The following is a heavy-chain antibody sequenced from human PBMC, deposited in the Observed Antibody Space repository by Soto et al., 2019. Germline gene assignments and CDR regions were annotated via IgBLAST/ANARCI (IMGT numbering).Heavy chain of an antibody. D-gene: IGHD1-7*01. V-gene: IGHV4-4*02. Sequence: SETLSLTCAVSGGSFTSNNWWTWVRQPPGQGLEWIGEIYRTGSTNYNPSLKSRVTISLDKSENQFSPKVTSLTAADTAVYYCASRDPGTSVDYWGQGTLVTVSS. CDR1: GGSFTSNNW. CDR3: ASRDPGTSVDY. J-gene: IGHJ4*02. CDR2: IYRTGST.